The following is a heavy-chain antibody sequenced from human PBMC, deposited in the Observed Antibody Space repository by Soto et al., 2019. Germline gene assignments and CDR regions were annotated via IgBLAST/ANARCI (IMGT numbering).Heavy chain of an antibody. D-gene: IGHD1-26*01. Sequence: QVQLQESGPGLVKPSQTLSLTCTVSGGSISSRTSYWSWIRQHPGKGLEWIGYIYYGGDSFYNPSLKSRVTIATDTSETHFPLKLTSGTAADPAVYFGGRGGGGGVDCWGQGTLVTVAS. V-gene: IGHV4-31*03. J-gene: IGHJ4*02. CDR1: GGSISSRTSY. CDR2: IYYGGDS. CDR3: GRGGGGGVDC.